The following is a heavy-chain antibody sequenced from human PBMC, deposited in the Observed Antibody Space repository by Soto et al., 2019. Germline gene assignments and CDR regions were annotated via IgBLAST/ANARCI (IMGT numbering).Heavy chain of an antibody. J-gene: IGHJ4*02. CDR1: GGFFRDNY. D-gene: IGHD2-21*01. V-gene: IGHV4-34*12. CDR2: IIHSGRT. CDR3: ARRGGGNYPYYFDY. Sequence: SETLYITCAVYGGFFRDNYWSGIRQPPGKGLEWIGEIIHSGRTNYNPSLKSRVTISEDTFKKQFSLKLNSVTDADTAVYYCARRGGGNYPYYFDYWDEGTLVTVSS.